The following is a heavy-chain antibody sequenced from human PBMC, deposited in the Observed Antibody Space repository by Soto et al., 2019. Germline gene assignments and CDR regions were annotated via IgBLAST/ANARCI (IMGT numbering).Heavy chain of an antibody. CDR3: VRETLGPTNWFDP. Sequence: ASVKVSCKASGYSFSTYGIHWVRQAPGQRLEWMGWIDAASGDTKYSQNLQDRVRITRDTSASIAYMELNSLRSEDTAVYYCVRETLGPTNWFDPWGQ. CDR1: GYSFSTYG. V-gene: IGHV1-3*01. CDR2: IDAASGDT. J-gene: IGHJ5*02.